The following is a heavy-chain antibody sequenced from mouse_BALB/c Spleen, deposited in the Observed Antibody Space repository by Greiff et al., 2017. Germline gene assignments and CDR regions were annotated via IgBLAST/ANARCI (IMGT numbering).Heavy chain of an antibody. J-gene: IGHJ1*01. V-gene: IGHV1S127*01. CDR1: GYSFTSYW. CDR3: ARGFITTVLDV. D-gene: IGHD1-2*01. Sequence: QVQLQQSGPQLVRPGASVKISCKASGYSFTSYWMHWVKQRPGQGLEWIGMIDPSDSETRLNQKFKDKATLTVDKSSSTAYMQLSSPTSEDSAVYYCARGFITTVLDVWGAGTTVTVSS. CDR2: IDPSDSET.